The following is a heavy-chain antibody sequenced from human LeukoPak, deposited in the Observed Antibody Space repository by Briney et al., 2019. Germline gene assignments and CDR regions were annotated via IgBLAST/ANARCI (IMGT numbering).Heavy chain of an antibody. Sequence: ASVKVSCKASGYTFINYAIHWVRQAPGEKLEWMGWINPYNGDTEYSQKWQGRVTITKDTSASTAYMDLSTLRSEDTAVYYCARGSSSDWPLEYWGRGILVTVSS. CDR3: ARGSSSDWPLEY. V-gene: IGHV1-3*01. J-gene: IGHJ4*02. CDR2: INPYNGDT. D-gene: IGHD6-19*01. CDR1: GYTFINYA.